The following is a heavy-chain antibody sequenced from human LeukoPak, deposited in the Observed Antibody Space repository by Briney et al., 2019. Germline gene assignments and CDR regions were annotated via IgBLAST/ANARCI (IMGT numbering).Heavy chain of an antibody. CDR2: IKHDGSLR. J-gene: IGHJ3*01. Sequence: GGSLRLSCADSGITFNSHWMSWGPHALGGGLERVANIKHDGSLRNYVDSVKGRFTISRDNAKNSLYLQMNSLRAEDTAVYYCARDQDYHISDSWYDAFDVWGRGTMVTVSP. CDR3: ARDQDYHISDSWYDAFDV. V-gene: IGHV3-7*01. CDR1: GITFNSHW. D-gene: IGHD3/OR15-3a*01.